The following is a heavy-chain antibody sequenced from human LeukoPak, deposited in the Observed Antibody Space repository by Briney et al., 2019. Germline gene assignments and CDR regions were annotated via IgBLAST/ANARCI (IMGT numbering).Heavy chain of an antibody. D-gene: IGHD6-13*01. V-gene: IGHV4-38-2*02. J-gene: IGHJ5*02. CDR2: IYHSGST. Sequence: SETLSLTCTVSGYSISSGYYWGWIRQPPGKGLEWIGSIYHSGSTYYNPSLKSRVTISVDTSKNQFSLKLSSVTAADTAVYYCARVIPQRIAAAANWFDPWGQETLVTVSS. CDR3: ARVIPQRIAAAANWFDP. CDR1: GYSISSGYY.